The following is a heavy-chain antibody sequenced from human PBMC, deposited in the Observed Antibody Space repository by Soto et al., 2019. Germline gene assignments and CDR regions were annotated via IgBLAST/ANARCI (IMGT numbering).Heavy chain of an antibody. Sequence: QVQLVESGGGVNQPGRSLRLSCAASGFTFSSYAMHWVRRAPGKGLEWMAVMSYDGSNKYYADSVKGRFTISRDNSKNTLYLLMNSLRPEDTALYYCARDGGAYWGQGTLVIVSS. J-gene: IGHJ4*02. CDR3: ARDGGAY. CDR1: GFTFSSYA. D-gene: IGHD3-16*01. CDR2: MSYDGSNK. V-gene: IGHV3-30-3*01.